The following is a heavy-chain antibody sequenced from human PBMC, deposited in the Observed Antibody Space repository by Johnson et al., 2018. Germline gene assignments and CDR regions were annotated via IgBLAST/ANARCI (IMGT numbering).Heavy chain of an antibody. D-gene: IGHD3-22*01. V-gene: IGHV3-23*01. CDR2: ISGSGGST. J-gene: IGHJ1*01. CDR3: AKGEDYYDSSGAFQH. Sequence: VQLQESGGGLVQPGGSLRLSCAASGFTFSSYAMSWVRQAPGKGLVWVSTISGSGGSTYYADSVRGRFTISRDNSKNTLFLQMNSLGAEDTAVYFCAKGEDYYDSSGAFQHWGQGTLVTVSS. CDR1: GFTFSSYA.